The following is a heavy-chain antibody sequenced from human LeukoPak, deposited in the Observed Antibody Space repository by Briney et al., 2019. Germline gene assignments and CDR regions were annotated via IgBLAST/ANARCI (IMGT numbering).Heavy chain of an antibody. Sequence: ASVKVSCKASGYTFTSYGISWVRQAPGQGLEWMGWISAYNGNTNYAQKLLGRVTMTTDTSTSTAYMELRSLRSDDTAVYYCARDPFEDPDYGDYENYFDYWGQGTLVTVSS. CDR1: GYTFTSYG. J-gene: IGHJ4*02. CDR3: ARDPFEDPDYGDYENYFDY. V-gene: IGHV1-18*01. D-gene: IGHD4-17*01. CDR2: ISAYNGNT.